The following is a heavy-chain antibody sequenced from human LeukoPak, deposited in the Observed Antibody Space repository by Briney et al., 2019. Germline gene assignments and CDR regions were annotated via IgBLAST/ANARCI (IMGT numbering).Heavy chain of an antibody. CDR2: ISGSGGST. V-gene: IGHV3-23*01. D-gene: IGHD6-19*01. Sequence: GGSLRLSCAASGFTFSNCAMSWVRQAPGKGLEWVLGISGSGGSTYYADSVKGRFTISRDNSKNTLDLQMNSLRAEDTAVYYCAKDQTSSGWYFDYWGHGTLVTVSS. J-gene: IGHJ4*01. CDR1: GFTFSNCA. CDR3: AKDQTSSGWYFDY.